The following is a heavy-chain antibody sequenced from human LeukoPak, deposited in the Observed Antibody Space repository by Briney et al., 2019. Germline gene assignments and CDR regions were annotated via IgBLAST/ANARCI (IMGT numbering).Heavy chain of an antibody. J-gene: IGHJ4*02. V-gene: IGHV3-23*01. Sequence: GGSLRLSCAASGFPFGNEAMGWVRQAPERGLEWVSTISPGGGTTYYADSVKGRFTISRDNSKNTLYLQMNSLRAEDTAVYYCAKVALSSSCPQNWGQGTLVTVSS. CDR2: ISPGGGTT. CDR1: GFPFGNEA. D-gene: IGHD6-13*01. CDR3: AKVALSSSCPQN.